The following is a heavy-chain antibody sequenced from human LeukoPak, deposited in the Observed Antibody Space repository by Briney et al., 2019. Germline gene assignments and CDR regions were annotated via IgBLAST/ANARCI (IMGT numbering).Heavy chain of an antibody. J-gene: IGHJ3*02. D-gene: IGHD3-3*01. CDR3: AREEPGTSITIFGVVIIRGAFDI. CDR1: GYTFTGYY. CDR2: INPNSGGT. V-gene: IGHV1-2*02. Sequence: ASVKVSCKASGYTFTGYYMHWVRQAPGQGLEWMGWINPNSGGTNYAQKFQGRVTMTRDTSISTAYMELSRLRSDDTAVYYCAREEPGTSITIFGVVIIRGAFDIWGQGTMVTVSS.